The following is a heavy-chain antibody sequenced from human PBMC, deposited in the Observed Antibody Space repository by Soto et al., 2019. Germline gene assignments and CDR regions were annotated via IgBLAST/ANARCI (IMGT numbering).Heavy chain of an antibody. D-gene: IGHD6-13*01. V-gene: IGHV5-51*01. CDR1: GYSFTSYW. CDR2: IYPGDSDT. Sequence: GESLKISCKGSGYSFTSYWIGWVRQMPGKGLEWMGIIYPGDSDTRYSPSFQGQVTISADKSISTAYLQWSSLKASDTAMYYCARLEGSSWSGYYFDYWGQGTLVTVFS. J-gene: IGHJ4*02. CDR3: ARLEGSSWSGYYFDY.